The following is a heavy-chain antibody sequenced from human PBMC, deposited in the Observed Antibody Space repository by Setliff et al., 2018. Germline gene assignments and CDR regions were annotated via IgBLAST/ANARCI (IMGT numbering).Heavy chain of an antibody. Sequence: ASVKVSCKASGYTFTTYTMNWVRRAPGQGLEWMGWINTNTGNPTYAQGFTGRFVFSLDTSVSTAYLQISSLKAEDTAVYYCASSGYDVGGAFDIWGQGTMVTVSS. CDR2: INTNTGNP. J-gene: IGHJ3*02. CDR1: GYTFTTYT. CDR3: ASSGYDVGGAFDI. V-gene: IGHV7-4-1*02. D-gene: IGHD5-12*01.